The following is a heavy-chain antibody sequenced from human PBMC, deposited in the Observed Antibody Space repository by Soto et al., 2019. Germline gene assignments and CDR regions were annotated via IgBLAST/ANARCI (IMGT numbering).Heavy chain of an antibody. Sequence: GESLKISCKGSEYSCTNYWIAWVRQMPGKGLEWMGIIYPGDSDTRYSPSFQGQVTISADKSISIAYLQWSSLKASDTAMYYCARHGSTTSSPYSYSGLDVWGQGTTVTVSS. D-gene: IGHD1-1*01. CDR2: IYPGDSDT. CDR1: EYSCTNYW. V-gene: IGHV5-51*01. J-gene: IGHJ6*02. CDR3: ARHGSTTSSPYSYSGLDV.